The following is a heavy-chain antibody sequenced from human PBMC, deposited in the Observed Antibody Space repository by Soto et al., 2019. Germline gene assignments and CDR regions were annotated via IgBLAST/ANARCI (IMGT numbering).Heavy chain of an antibody. V-gene: IGHV1-69*06. Sequence: EASVKVSCKASGGSFSTYAISGVRQAPGQGLEWMGGIIPIFGTPNYAQKFQGRVTITADRSTSTAYLELNSLRSEDTAVYYCAAPRTDGYKVPDPSTYYYYGLDVWGQGTTVTVSS. D-gene: IGHD5-12*01. CDR1: GGSFSTYA. CDR3: AAPRTDGYKVPDPSTYYYYGLDV. CDR2: IIPIFGTP. J-gene: IGHJ6*02.